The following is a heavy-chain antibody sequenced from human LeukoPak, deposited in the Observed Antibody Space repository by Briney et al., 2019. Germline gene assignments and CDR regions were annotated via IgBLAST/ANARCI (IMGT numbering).Heavy chain of an antibody. CDR1: DYSISSGYY. D-gene: IGHD1-26*01. Sequence: SETLSLTCTVSDYSISSGYYWGWIRQPPGKGLEWIGYIYYTGSTSYNPSLKSRVTMSLDASKNQFSLELNSVTPADTAVYYCARGGNYWPQWWFDPWGRGTLVSVSS. CDR2: IYYTGST. J-gene: IGHJ5*02. V-gene: IGHV4-61*01. CDR3: ARGGNYWPQWWFDP.